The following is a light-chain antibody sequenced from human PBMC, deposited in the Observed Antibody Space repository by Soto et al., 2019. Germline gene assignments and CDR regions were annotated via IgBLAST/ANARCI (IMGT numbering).Light chain of an antibody. Sequence: QSALTQPPSASGAPGQRVTISCTGSSSNIGAGYDVHWYQQLPGTAPKLLIYGNSNRPSGVPDRFSGSKSGTSASLAITGLQAEDEADYYCQYYDSSLSAYVFGGGTQLTVL. CDR3: QYYDSSLSAYV. J-gene: IGLJ2*01. CDR2: GNS. V-gene: IGLV1-40*01. CDR1: SSNIGAGYD.